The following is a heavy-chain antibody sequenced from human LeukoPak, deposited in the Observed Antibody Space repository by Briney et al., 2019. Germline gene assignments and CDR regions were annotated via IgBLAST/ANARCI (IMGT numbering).Heavy chain of an antibody. J-gene: IGHJ6*03. CDR2: IYYSGST. V-gene: IGHV4-59*01. CDR3: ARVEEGYGSGRRENYYYYYMDV. Sequence: PSGTLSLTCTVSGGSISSYYWSWIRQPPGKGLEWIGYIYYSGSTNYNRSLKSRVTISVDRTKNQFSLKLSSVNAADTAVYYCARVEEGYGSGRRENYYYYYMDVWGKGTTVTISS. CDR1: GGSISSYY. D-gene: IGHD3-10*01.